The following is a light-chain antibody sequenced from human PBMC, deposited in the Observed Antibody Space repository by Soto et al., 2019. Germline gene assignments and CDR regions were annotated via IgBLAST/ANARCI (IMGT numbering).Light chain of an antibody. J-gene: IGLJ2*01. CDR1: SSNIGNSD. CDR3: GTWDSSLNGV. CDR2: DNN. V-gene: IGLV1-51*01. Sequence: QSVLTQPPSVSAAPGQQVTISCSGSSSNIGNSDISWYQQLPGTAPKLLIYDNNKRPSGIPDRFSGSKSGTSATLGITGLQTGDEADYYCGTWDSSLNGVFGGGTQLTVL.